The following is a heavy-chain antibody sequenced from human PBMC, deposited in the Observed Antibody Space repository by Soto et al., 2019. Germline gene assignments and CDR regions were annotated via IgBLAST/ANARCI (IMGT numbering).Heavy chain of an antibody. CDR1: GFPFSSYW. V-gene: IGHV3-7*01. CDR3: ASNRISGYTPFDY. J-gene: IGHJ4*02. CDR2: IKQDGSEK. D-gene: IGHD3-22*01. Sequence: PGGSLRLSCAASGFPFSSYWMSWVRQAPGKGLEWVANIKQDGSEKSYVDFVKGRFTISRDNAKNSLYLQMNSLRAEDTAVYYCASNRISGYTPFDYWGQGTLVTVSS.